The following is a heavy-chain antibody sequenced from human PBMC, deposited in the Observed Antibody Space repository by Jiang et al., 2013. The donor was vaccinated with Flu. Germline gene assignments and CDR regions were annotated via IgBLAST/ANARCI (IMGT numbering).Heavy chain of an antibody. J-gene: IGHJ6*02. V-gene: IGHV5-51*01. CDR1: GYSFTSYW. D-gene: IGHD5-12*01. CDR2: IYPGDSDT. Sequence: AEVKKPGESLKISCKGSGYSFTSYWIGWVRQMPGKGLEWMGIIYPGDSDTRYSPSFQGQVTISADKSISTAYLQWSSLKASDTAMYYCARGKVYSGYGLRSDRGMDVWGQGTTVTVSS. CDR3: ARGKVYSGYGLRSDRGMDV.